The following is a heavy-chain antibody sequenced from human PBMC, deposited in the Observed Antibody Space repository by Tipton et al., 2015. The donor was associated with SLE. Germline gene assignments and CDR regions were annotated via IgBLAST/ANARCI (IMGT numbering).Heavy chain of an antibody. CDR2: IYYSGST. CDR3: ARMGISYGKYHFDY. CDR1: GGSISSSSYF. J-gene: IGHJ4*02. D-gene: IGHD5-18*01. V-gene: IGHV4-61*05. Sequence: TLSLTCTVSGGSISSSSYFWGWIRQPPGKGLEWIGYIYYSGSTNYNPSLKSRVTISVDTSKNQFSLKLSSVTAADTAVYYCARMGISYGKYHFDYWGQGTLVTVSS.